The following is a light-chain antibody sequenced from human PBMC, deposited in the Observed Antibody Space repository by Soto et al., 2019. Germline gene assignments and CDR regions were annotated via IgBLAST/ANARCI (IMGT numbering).Light chain of an antibody. Sequence: QSVLTQPASVPGSPGQSITISCTGTSGDIGSYNRVSWYQQHPGKAPKLIIYEVTDRPSGVSNRFSGSKSGNTASLTISGLQAENEAEYYCSSYTNINTRACVFGTGTQLTVL. CDR3: SSYTNINTRACV. J-gene: IGLJ1*01. CDR1: SGDIGSYNR. V-gene: IGLV2-14*01. CDR2: EVT.